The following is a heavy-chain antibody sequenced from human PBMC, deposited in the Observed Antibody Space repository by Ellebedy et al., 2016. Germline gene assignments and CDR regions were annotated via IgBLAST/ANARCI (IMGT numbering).Heavy chain of an antibody. V-gene: IGHV3-11*01. Sequence: GGSLRLSCAASGFTFSGYYMSWFRQAPGKGPEWVSYISYSGDLMYYADSVKGRFTTSRDNAGNSLYLQMNSLRAEDTAVYYCARLGVIAAAGASDYWGQGTLVTVSS. CDR3: ARLGVIAAAGASDY. CDR2: ISYSGDLM. CDR1: GFTFSGYY. J-gene: IGHJ4*02. D-gene: IGHD6-13*01.